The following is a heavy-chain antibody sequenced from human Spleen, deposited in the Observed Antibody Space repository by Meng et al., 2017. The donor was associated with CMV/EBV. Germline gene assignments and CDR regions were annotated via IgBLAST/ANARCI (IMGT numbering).Heavy chain of an antibody. D-gene: IGHD6-13*01. Sequence: GGSLRLSCAASRFPFSNYWMHWVRQAPGKGLVWLSRINSDGRSTTYADSVKGRFTISRDNAKNTLYLQMNSLRAEDTAVYYCARDLTELAAAGYYGMDVWGQGTTVTVSS. CDR3: ARDLTELAAAGYYGMDV. V-gene: IGHV3-74*01. CDR1: RFPFSNYW. CDR2: INSDGRST. J-gene: IGHJ6*02.